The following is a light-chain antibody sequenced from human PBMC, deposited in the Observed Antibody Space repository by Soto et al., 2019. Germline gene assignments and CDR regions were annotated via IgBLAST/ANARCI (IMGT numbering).Light chain of an antibody. J-gene: IGKJ1*01. V-gene: IGKV3-11*01. CDR3: QQYYSYPRT. CDR2: DVS. CDR1: ESVTDY. Sequence: EVVLTQSPATLSLYPGERGTLACRASESVTDYLVWYQQKPGQAPRLLVYDVSNRAAGIPTRFSGGGSGTDFTLTISNVEHEDFATYYCQQYYSYPRTFGQGSLVAIK.